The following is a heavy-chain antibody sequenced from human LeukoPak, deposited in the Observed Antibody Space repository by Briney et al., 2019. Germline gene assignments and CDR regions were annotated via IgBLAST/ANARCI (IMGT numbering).Heavy chain of an antibody. CDR1: GFTFSSYA. V-gene: IGHV3-30*14. Sequence: PGGSLRLSCAASGFTFSSYAMHWVRQAPGKGLEWVAVISYDGSNKYYADSVKGRFSISRDNSKNTLYLQMNSLRAEDTAVYYCARDTGATFAFDIWGQGTMVTVSS. CDR3: ARDTGATFAFDI. CDR2: ISYDGSNK. J-gene: IGHJ3*02. D-gene: IGHD5-12*01.